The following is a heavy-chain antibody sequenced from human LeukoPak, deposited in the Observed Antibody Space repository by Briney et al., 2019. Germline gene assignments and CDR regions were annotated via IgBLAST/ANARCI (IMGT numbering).Heavy chain of an antibody. J-gene: IGHJ4*02. CDR1: GGSISSSSYY. CDR3: ARSVGRFLEWQLSDYFDY. V-gene: IGHV4-39*01. Sequence: ASETLSLTCTVSGGSISSSSYYWGRIRQPPGKGLEWIGSIYYSGSTYYNPSLKSRVTISVDTSKNQFSLKLSSVTAADTAVYYCARSVGRFLEWQLSDYFDYWGQGTLVTVSS. D-gene: IGHD3-3*01. CDR2: IYYSGST.